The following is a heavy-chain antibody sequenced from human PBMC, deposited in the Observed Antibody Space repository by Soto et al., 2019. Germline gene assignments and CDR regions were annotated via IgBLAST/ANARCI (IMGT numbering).Heavy chain of an antibody. Sequence: QVQLVQSGAEVKKPGASVKVSCKVSGYTLTELSMHWVRQAPGKGLEWMGGFDPEDGETIYAQKFQGRVTMTEDTSTDTADMELSSLRSEDTAVYYCATAGPRITMVRGTIGMDVWGQGTTVTVSS. CDR1: GYTLTELS. J-gene: IGHJ6*02. V-gene: IGHV1-24*01. CDR3: ATAGPRITMVRGTIGMDV. CDR2: FDPEDGET. D-gene: IGHD3-10*01.